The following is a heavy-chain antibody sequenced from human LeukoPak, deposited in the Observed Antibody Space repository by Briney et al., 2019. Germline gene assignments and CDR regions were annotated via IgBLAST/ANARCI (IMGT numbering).Heavy chain of an antibody. V-gene: IGHV4-59*01. CDR2: IYYSGST. J-gene: IGHJ4*02. D-gene: IGHD6-13*01. CDR3: ARGVYIAAAQYGY. CDR1: GGSISSYY. Sequence: PSETLSLTCTVSGGSISSYYWSWIRQPPGEGLEWIGYIYYSGSTNYNPSPKSRVTISVDTSKNQFSMKLSSVTAADTAVYYCARGVYIAAAQYGYWGQGILVTVSS.